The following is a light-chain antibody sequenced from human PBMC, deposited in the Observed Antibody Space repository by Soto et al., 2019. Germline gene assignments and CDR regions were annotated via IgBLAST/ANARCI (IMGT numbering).Light chain of an antibody. CDR3: QSSDSSLSGPV. V-gene: IGLV1-40*01. CDR2: GNS. CDR1: SSNIGAGYD. Sequence: QSVLTQPPSVSGAPGQRVTISCTGSSSNIGAGYDVHWYQQLPGTAPKLLIYGNSNRPSGVPDRVSGSKSGTSASLAITGLPAEDEADYYCQSSDSSLSGPVFGGGTKLTVL. J-gene: IGLJ3*02.